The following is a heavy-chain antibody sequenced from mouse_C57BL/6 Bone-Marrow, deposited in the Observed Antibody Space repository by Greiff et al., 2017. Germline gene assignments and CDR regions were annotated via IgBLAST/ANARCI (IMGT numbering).Heavy chain of an antibody. CDR2: IDPSDSYT. J-gene: IGHJ4*01. D-gene: IGHD1-1*01. CDR3: ASGVYYYGSSPYAKDY. Sequence: VQLQQSGAELVMPGASVKLSCKASGYTFTSYWMHWVKQRPGQGLEWIGEIDPSDSYTNYNQKFKGKSTLTVEKSSSTAYMQLSSLTSEASAVYYCASGVYYYGSSPYAKDYWGQGTSVTVSS. V-gene: IGHV1-69*01. CDR1: GYTFTSYW.